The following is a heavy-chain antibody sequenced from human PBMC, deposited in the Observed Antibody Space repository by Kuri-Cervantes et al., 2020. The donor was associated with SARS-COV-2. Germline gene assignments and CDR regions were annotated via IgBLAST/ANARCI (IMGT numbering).Heavy chain of an antibody. D-gene: IGHD3/OR15-3a*01. V-gene: IGHV1-69*13. J-gene: IGHJ5*02. CDR1: GYTFTSYD. Sequence: SVKVSCKASGYTFTSYDINWVRQATGQGLEWMGRIIPIYGTTNYAQKVQGRVTITADESTNTAYMEMSSLRSEDTAIYHCAGDAMIITLFGLENWVDAWGQGTLVTVSS. CDR2: IIPIYGTT. CDR3: AGDAMIITLFGLENWVDA.